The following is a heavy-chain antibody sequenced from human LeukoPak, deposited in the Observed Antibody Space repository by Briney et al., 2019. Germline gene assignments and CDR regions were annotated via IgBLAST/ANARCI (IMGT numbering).Heavy chain of an antibody. V-gene: IGHV5-51*01. J-gene: IGHJ4*02. Sequence: KHGESLKISCKGSGYSFTSYWIGWVRQMPGKGLEWMGIIYPGDSDTRYSPSFQGQVTISADKSISTAYLQWSSLKASDTAMYYCARPPLGSYDILTGYENDYWGPGTLVTVSS. CDR1: GYSFTSYW. CDR3: ARPPLGSYDILTGYENDY. D-gene: IGHD3-9*01. CDR2: IYPGDSDT.